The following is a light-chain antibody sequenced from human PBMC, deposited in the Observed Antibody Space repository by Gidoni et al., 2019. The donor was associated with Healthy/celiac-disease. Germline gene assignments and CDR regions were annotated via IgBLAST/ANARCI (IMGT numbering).Light chain of an antibody. Sequence: EIVLTQSPATLSLPPGERATLSCRASQSVSSYLAWYQQKPGQAPRLLIYDASNRATGIPARFSGSGSGTDFTLTISSLEPEDFAVYYCQQRSNWPQGVTFGPGTKVDIK. J-gene: IGKJ3*01. V-gene: IGKV3-11*01. CDR3: QQRSNWPQGVT. CDR2: DAS. CDR1: QSVSSY.